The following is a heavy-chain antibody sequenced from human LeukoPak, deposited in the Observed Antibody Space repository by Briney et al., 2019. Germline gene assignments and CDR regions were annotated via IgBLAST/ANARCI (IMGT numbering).Heavy chain of an antibody. J-gene: IGHJ4*02. CDR3: ARQSRVPHSGSWYTF. CDR1: GYTFTSYY. CDR2: INPSGGST. V-gene: IGHV1-46*01. D-gene: IGHD6-13*01. Sequence: ASVEVSCKASGYTFTSYYMHWVRQAPGQGLEWMGIINPSGGSTSYAQKFQGRVTMTRDMSTSTVYMELSSLRSEDTAMYYCARQSRVPHSGSWYTFWGQGTLVTVSS.